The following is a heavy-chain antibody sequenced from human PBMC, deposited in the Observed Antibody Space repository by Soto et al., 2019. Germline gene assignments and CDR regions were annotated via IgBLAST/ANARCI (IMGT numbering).Heavy chain of an antibody. CDR3: ARDINSGYGKECYFDY. CDR1: GYTFTGYY. CDR2: INPNSGGT. Sequence: ASVKVSCKASGYTFTGYYMHWVRQAPGQGLEWMGWINPNSGGTNYAQKFQGWVSMTRDTSISTAYMELSRLRSDDTAVYYFARDINSGYGKECYFDYWGQGTLVTVSS. V-gene: IGHV1-2*04. J-gene: IGHJ4*02. D-gene: IGHD5-12*01.